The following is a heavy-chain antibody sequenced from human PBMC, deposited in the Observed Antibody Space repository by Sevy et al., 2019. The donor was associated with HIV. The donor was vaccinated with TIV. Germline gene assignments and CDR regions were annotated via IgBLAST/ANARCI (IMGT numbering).Heavy chain of an antibody. J-gene: IGHJ6*02. CDR1: GGSFSGYY. Sequence: SETLSLTCAVYGGSFSGYYWSWIRQPPGKGLEWIREINHSGSTNYNPSLKSRVTISVDTSKNQFSLKLSSVTAADTAVYYCARGEYCSSTSCYRYYYYGMDVWGQGTTVTVSS. D-gene: IGHD2-2*01. V-gene: IGHV4-34*01. CDR3: ARGEYCSSTSCYRYYYYGMDV. CDR2: INHSGST.